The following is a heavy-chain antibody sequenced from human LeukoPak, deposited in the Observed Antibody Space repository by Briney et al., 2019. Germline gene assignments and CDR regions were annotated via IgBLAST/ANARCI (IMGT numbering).Heavy chain of an antibody. Sequence: KPSETLSLTCTVSGSSISSYYWSWIRQPAGKGLEWIGRIYTSGSTNYNPSLKSRVTMSVDTSKNQFSLKLSSVTAADTAVYYCASSAGIAAALSFDYWGQGTLVTVSS. CDR3: ASSAGIAAALSFDY. CDR1: GSSISSYY. V-gene: IGHV4-4*07. J-gene: IGHJ4*02. D-gene: IGHD6-13*01. CDR2: IYTSGST.